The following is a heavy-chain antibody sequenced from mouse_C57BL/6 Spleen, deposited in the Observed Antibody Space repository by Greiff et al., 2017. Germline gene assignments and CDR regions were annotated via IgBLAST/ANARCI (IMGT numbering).Heavy chain of an antibody. V-gene: IGHV5-6*02. J-gene: IGHJ4*01. CDR1: GFTFSSYG. D-gene: IGHD1-1*01. Sequence: DVKLVESGGDLVKPGGSLKLSCAASGFTFSSYGMSWVRQTPDKRLEWIATISSGGSYTYYPDSVKGRFTISRDNAKNTLYLQMSSLKSEDTAMYYCARLDITTVVAMDYWGQGTSVTVSS. CDR2: ISSGGSYT. CDR3: ARLDITTVVAMDY.